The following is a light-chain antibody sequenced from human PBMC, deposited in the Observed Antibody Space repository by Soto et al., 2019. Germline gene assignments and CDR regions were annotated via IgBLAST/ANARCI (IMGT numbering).Light chain of an antibody. CDR1: QSIGNY. CDR3: QQIQQSYSSPLT. J-gene: IGKJ4*01. V-gene: IGKV1-39*01. Sequence: DIQMTQSPSSLSAYVGDRVTVTCRASQSIGNYLNWYQQKPGTAPKLLIYAASTLQSGVPSRFSGSGSGTDFALTNSRLQPEDFATYYCQQIQQSYSSPLTVGGGTKVEIK. CDR2: AAS.